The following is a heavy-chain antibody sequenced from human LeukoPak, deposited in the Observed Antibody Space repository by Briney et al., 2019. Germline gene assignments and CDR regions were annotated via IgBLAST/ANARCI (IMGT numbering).Heavy chain of an antibody. Sequence: GTLSLTCAVSGGSISSSNWWSWVRQAPGKGLEWVSYISSSSSTIYYADSVKGRFTISRDNAKSSLYLQMNSLRDEDTAVYYCARGGALPTSILWGGGFDYWGQGTLVTVSS. CDR3: ARGGALPTSILWGGGFDY. J-gene: IGHJ4*02. V-gene: IGHV3-48*02. CDR2: ISSSSSTI. CDR1: GGSISSSN. D-gene: IGHD2-21*01.